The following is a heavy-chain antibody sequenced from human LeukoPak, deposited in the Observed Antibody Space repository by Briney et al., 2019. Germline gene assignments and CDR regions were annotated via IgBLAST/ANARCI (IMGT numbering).Heavy chain of an antibody. CDR3: ARNEYYYDSSGYIDDAFDI. J-gene: IGHJ3*02. CDR2: IYYSGST. CDR1: GGSISSSSYY. V-gene: IGHV4-39*07. Sequence: PSETLSLTCAVSGGSISSSSYYWGWIRQPPGKGLEWIGSIYYSGSTYYNPSLKSRVTISVDTSKNQFSLKLSSVTAADTAVYYCARNEYYYDSSGYIDDAFDIWGQGTMVTVSS. D-gene: IGHD3-22*01.